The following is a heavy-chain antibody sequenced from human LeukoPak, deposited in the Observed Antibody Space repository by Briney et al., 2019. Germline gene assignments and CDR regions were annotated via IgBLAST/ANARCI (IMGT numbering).Heavy chain of an antibody. V-gene: IGHV3-15*01. Sequence: GGSLRLSCAASGFTFSHAWMSWVRQAPGKGLEWVGRIKSKTGGGTTDYAAPVKGRFTISRDDSKNTLYLQMNSLKTEDTAVYYCTTAPYDILTGYPQPDVWGQGTTVTVSS. CDR1: GFTFSHAW. CDR3: TTAPYDILTGYPQPDV. D-gene: IGHD3-9*01. CDR2: IKSKTGGGTT. J-gene: IGHJ6*02.